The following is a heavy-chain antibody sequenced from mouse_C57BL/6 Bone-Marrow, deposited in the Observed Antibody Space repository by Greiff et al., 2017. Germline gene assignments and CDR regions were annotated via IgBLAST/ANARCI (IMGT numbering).Heavy chain of an antibody. D-gene: IGHD1-3*01. V-gene: IGHV14-4*01. CDR2: IDPENGDT. CDR3: RSSAWVAY. J-gene: IGHJ3*01. Sequence: VQLQQSGAELVRPGASVKLSCTASGFNIKDDYMHWVKQRPEPGLEWIGWIDPENGDTEYASKFQGKATITADTSSNTAYLQLSSRTSEDTAVYYCRSSAWVAYWGQGTLVTVAA. CDR1: GFNIKDDY.